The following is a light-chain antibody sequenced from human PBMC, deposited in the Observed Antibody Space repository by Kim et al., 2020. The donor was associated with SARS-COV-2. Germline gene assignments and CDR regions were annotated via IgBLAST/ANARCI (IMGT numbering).Light chain of an antibody. CDR1: RSNIGSNY. CDR2: ENY. V-gene: IGLV1-47*01. J-gene: IGLJ1*01. CDR3: AAWDDSLSVHYV. Sequence: QSVLTQPPSASGTHGQRVTISCSGSRSNIGSNYVYWYQQLPGAAPKLLIYENYQRPSGVPDRFSGSKSGTSASLAISGLRSEDEADYYCAAWDDSLSVHYVFGTGTKVTVL.